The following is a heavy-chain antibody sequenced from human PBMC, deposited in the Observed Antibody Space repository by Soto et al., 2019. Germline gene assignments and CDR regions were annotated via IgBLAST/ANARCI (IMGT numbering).Heavy chain of an antibody. V-gene: IGHV3-23*01. D-gene: IGHD3-10*01. J-gene: IGHJ4*02. CDR2: VNNGGGGT. CDR3: AKERLGRGIDY. CDR1: GVTFSNYA. Sequence: GGSLRLSCAASGVTFSNYAMTLVRQAPGKGPEWISTVNNGGGGTYYADSVKGRFTISRDDSKNTLYLQVSSLRAEDAAVYYCAKERLGRGIDYWGQGILVTVPQ.